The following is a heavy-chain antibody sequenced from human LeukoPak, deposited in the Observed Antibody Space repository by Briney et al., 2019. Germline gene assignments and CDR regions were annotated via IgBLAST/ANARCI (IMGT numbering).Heavy chain of an antibody. CDR3: AREPDTAMAYGMDV. J-gene: IGHJ6*02. D-gene: IGHD5-18*01. CDR2: IIPIFGIA. Sequence: GASVKVSCKASGYTFSSYAISWVRQAPGQGLEWMGRIIPIFGIANYAQKFQGRATITADKSTSTAYMELSSLRSEDTAVYYCAREPDTAMAYGMDVWGQGTTVTVSS. V-gene: IGHV1-69*04. CDR1: GYTFSSYA.